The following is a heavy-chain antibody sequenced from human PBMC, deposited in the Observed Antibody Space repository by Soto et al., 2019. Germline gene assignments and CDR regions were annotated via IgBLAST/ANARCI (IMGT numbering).Heavy chain of an antibody. D-gene: IGHD2-2*01. Sequence: GGSLRLSCAAAGFTFSSYAMSWVRQAPGKGLEWVSAISGSGGSTYYADSVKGRFTISRDNSKNTLYLQMNSLRAEDTAVYYCAKDLPYCSSTSCYVGGAFDIWGQGTMVTVSS. J-gene: IGHJ3*02. CDR2: ISGSGGST. V-gene: IGHV3-23*01. CDR1: GFTFSSYA. CDR3: AKDLPYCSSTSCYVGGAFDI.